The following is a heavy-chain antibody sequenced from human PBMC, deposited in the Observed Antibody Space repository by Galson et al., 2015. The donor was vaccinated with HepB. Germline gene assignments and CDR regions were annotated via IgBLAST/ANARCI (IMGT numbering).Heavy chain of an antibody. Sequence: SLRLSCAASGFTFSSYSMNWVRQAPGKGLEWVSSISSSSSYIYYADSVKGRFTISRDNAKNSLYLQMNSLRAEDTAVYYCARGYDSSGYSNHHFDYWGQGTLVTVSS. CDR2: ISSSSSYI. V-gene: IGHV3-21*01. CDR3: ARGYDSSGYSNHHFDY. J-gene: IGHJ4*02. CDR1: GFTFSSYS. D-gene: IGHD3-22*01.